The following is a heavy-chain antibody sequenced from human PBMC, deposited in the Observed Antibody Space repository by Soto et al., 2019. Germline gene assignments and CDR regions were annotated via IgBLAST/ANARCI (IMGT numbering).Heavy chain of an antibody. CDR1: GGTLSSYA. CDR3: ASGGGKTYYYDSSGYVDAFDI. D-gene: IGHD3-22*01. J-gene: IGHJ3*02. V-gene: IGHV1-69*13. CDR2: IIPIFGTA. Sequence: VASVKVSCKASGGTLSSYAISWVRQAPGQGLEWMGGIIPIFGTANYAQKFQGRVTINADESTSTAYMELSSLRSEDTAVYYCASGGGKTYYYDSSGYVDAFDIWGQGTMVTVSS.